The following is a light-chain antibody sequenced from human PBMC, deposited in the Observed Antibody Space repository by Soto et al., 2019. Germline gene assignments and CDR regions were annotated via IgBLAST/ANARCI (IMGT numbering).Light chain of an antibody. V-gene: IGKV1-39*01. J-gene: IGKJ4*01. CDR2: AAS. CDR1: QTISKY. CDR3: QQSYSTPLT. Sequence: DIQMTQSPSSLSVSVGDRVTITCRASQTISKYLNWYQQKPGKAPDLLIYAASSLHSGVPSRFAGSGSGTYFTLTISSLQPEDFATDYCQQSYSTPLTFGGGTKVEIK.